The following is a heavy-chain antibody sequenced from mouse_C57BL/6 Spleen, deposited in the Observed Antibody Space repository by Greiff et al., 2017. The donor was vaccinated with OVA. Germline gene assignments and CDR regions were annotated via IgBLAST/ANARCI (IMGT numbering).Heavy chain of an antibody. CDR1: GYTFTSYW. CDR2: IDPSDSYT. Sequence: VQLQQPGAELVMPGASVKLSCKASGYTFTSYWMHWVKQRPGQGLEWIGEIDPSDSYTNYNQKFKGKSTLTVDKSSSTAYMQLSSLTSEDSAVYYCARGDDGYYLFAYWGQGTLVTVSA. V-gene: IGHV1-69*01. D-gene: IGHD2-3*01. CDR3: ARGDDGYYLFAY. J-gene: IGHJ3*01.